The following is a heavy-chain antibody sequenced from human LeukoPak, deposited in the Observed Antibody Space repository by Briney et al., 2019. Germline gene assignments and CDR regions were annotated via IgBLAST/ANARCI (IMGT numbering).Heavy chain of an antibody. CDR1: GFTFSSYW. J-gene: IGHJ4*02. CDR3: ARDSGDLSGDEHYFDY. CDR2: IKQDGSEK. V-gene: IGHV3-7*01. Sequence: GGSLRLSCAASGFTFSSYWMSWVRQAPGKGLEWVANIKQDGSEKYYVDSVKGRFTISRDNAKNSLYLQMNSLRAEDTAVYYCARDSGDLSGDEHYFDYWGQGTLVTVSS. D-gene: IGHD3-10*01.